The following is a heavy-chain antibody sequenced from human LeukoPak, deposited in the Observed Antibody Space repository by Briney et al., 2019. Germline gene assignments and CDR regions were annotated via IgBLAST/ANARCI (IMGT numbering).Heavy chain of an antibody. J-gene: IGHJ4*02. CDR2: FKNDGSSA. V-gene: IGHV3-74*01. CDR1: GFTLSTNW. Sequence: GGSLRLSCAASGFTLSTNWMHWVRQVPGKGLVWVSRFKNDGSSASYADSVKGRFTISRDNAKSTLYLQMNSLRAEDTAVYYCARVIGFWGQGILVTVSS. CDR3: ARVIGF.